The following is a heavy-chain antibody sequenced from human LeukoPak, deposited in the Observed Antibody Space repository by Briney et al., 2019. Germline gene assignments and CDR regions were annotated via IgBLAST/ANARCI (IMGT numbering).Heavy chain of an antibody. CDR1: GFTFSGYW. CDR2: IKQDGSEI. D-gene: IGHD1-26*01. V-gene: IGHV3-7*01. J-gene: IGHJ4*02. CDR3: ARDKIVGPTTLDY. Sequence: GGSLRRSCAASGFTFSGYWMSWVRQTPEKGLEWVANIKQDGSEIYYVDSVKGRFTISRDNAENSLYLQMNSLRADDTAVYYCARDKIVGPTTLDYWGQGTLVTVSS.